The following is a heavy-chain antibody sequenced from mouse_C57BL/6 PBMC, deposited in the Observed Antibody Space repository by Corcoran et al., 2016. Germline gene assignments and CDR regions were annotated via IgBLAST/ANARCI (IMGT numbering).Heavy chain of an antibody. Sequence: EVQLQQSGPELVKPGASVKISCKASGYTFTDYYMNWVKQSHGKSLEWIGDINPNNGGTSYNQKFKGKATLTVDKSSSTAYMELRSLTSEDSAVYYCARGYDYDGCYAMDYWGQGTSVTVSS. CDR3: ARGYDYDGCYAMDY. CDR2: INPNNGGT. CDR1: GYTFTDYY. V-gene: IGHV1-26*01. J-gene: IGHJ4*01. D-gene: IGHD2-4*01.